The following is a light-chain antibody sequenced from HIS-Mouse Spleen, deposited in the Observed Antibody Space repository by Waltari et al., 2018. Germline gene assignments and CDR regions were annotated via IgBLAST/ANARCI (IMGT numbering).Light chain of an antibody. Sequence: DIVMTQSPLSLPVTTGEPASISCRSSQTPLHSNGYNYLDWYLQKPGQSPQLLIYLGSNRASGVPDRFSGSGSGTDFTLKISRVEAEDVGVYYCMQALQTPPTFGQGTKLEIK. CDR3: MQALQTPPT. J-gene: IGKJ2*01. CDR2: LGS. CDR1: QTPLHSNGYNY. V-gene: IGKV2-28*01.